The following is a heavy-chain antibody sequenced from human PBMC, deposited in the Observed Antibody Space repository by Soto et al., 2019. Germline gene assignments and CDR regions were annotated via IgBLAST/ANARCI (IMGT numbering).Heavy chain of an antibody. Sequence: SETLSLTCTVSGGSISSYYWSWIRQPPGKGLEWIGYIYYSGSTNYNPSLKSRVTISVDTSKNQFSLKLSSVTAADTAVYYCARAVTYDFWSGTFDYWGQGTLVTVSS. CDR2: IYYSGST. V-gene: IGHV4-59*01. D-gene: IGHD3-3*01. CDR1: GGSISSYY. J-gene: IGHJ4*02. CDR3: ARAVTYDFWSGTFDY.